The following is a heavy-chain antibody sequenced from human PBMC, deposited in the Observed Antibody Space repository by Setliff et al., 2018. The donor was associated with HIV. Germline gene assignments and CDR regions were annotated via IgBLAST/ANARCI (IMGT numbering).Heavy chain of an antibody. CDR1: GGSMNSDSYS. D-gene: IGHD3-3*01. Sequence: SETLSLTCTVSGGSMNSDSYSWTWLRQPAGKGPELIGHIYVGGSVVYNPPLASRVTISLVPSKNQFSLDLSSVTAADTAKYYCARARTIGVSAVFFDPWGQGTPVTVSS. J-gene: IGHJ5*02. CDR2: IYVGGSV. CDR3: ARARTIGVSAVFFDP. V-gene: IGHV4-61*09.